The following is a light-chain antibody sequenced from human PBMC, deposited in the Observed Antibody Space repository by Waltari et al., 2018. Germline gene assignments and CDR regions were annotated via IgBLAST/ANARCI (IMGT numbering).Light chain of an antibody. V-gene: IGLV2-11*01. CDR2: DVS. J-gene: IGLJ2*01. CDR1: SSDVGGYNY. Sequence: QSALTQPRSVSGSPGQSVTISCTGTSSDVGGYNYVSWYQTHPGKAPKLMIYDVSKRPSGVPDRFSGSKSGNTASLTISGLQAEDEADCYCCSYAGSYTLVFGGGTKLTVL. CDR3: CSYAGSYTLV.